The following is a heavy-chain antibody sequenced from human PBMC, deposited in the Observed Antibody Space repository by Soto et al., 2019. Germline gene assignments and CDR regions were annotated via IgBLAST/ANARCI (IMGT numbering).Heavy chain of an antibody. Sequence: SETLSLTCTVSGGSISSSSYYWGWIRQPPGKGLEWIGSIYYSGSTYYNPSLKSRVTISVDTSKNQFSLKLSSVTAADTAVYYCARPGIVGATTLDYWGQGTLVTVSS. V-gene: IGHV4-39*01. J-gene: IGHJ4*02. D-gene: IGHD1-26*01. CDR3: ARPGIVGATTLDY. CDR2: IYYSGST. CDR1: GGSISSSSYY.